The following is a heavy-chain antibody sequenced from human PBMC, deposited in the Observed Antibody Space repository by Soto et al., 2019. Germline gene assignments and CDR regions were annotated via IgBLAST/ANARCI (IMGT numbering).Heavy chain of an antibody. V-gene: IGHV1-18*01. Sequence: ASVKGSCKASGYTFTSYGISWLRQAPGQGLEWMGWISAYNGNTNYAQKLQGRVTMTTDTSTSTAYMELRSLRSDDTAVYYCARAQWGVAAYPFGFDPWGQGTLVTVSS. D-gene: IGHD2-15*01. CDR2: ISAYNGNT. CDR3: ARAQWGVAAYPFGFDP. J-gene: IGHJ5*02. CDR1: GYTFTSYG.